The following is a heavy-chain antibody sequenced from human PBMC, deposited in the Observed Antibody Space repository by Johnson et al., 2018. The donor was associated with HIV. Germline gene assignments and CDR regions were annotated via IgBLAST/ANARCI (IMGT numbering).Heavy chain of an antibody. Sequence: QLVESGGGVVRPGGSLRLSCAASGFTFDDYAMHWVRQAPGKGLEWVSGISWNSGSIGYADSVKGRFTISRDNAKNSLYLQMNSLRAEDTALYYCAKEVGATPYAAFDIWGQGTMVTVS. J-gene: IGHJ3*02. V-gene: IGHV3-9*01. D-gene: IGHD1-26*01. CDR1: GFTFDDYA. CDR2: ISWNSGSI. CDR3: AKEVGATPYAAFDI.